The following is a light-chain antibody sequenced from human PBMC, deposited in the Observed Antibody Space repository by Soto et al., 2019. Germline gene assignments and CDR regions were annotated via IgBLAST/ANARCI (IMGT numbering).Light chain of an antibody. CDR3: QQYGSSPLIS. V-gene: IGKV3-20*01. CDR1: QSVNIN. Sequence: EVVLTQSPATLSVSPGESATLSCWASQSVNINLAWYYQKPGQAPRLLIYGASTRATGIPDRFSGSGSGRDFTLTISGLEPEDFAVYYCQQYGSSPLISFGQGTRLEIK. CDR2: GAS. J-gene: IGKJ5*01.